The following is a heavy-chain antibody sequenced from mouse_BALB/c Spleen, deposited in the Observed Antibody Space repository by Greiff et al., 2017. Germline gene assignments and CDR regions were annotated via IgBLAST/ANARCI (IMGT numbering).Heavy chain of an antibody. CDR1: GYTFTSYW. Sequence: VKLVESGAELAKPGASVKMSCKASGYTFTSYWMHWVKQRPGQGLEWIGYINPSTGYTEYNQKFKDKATLTADKSSSTAYMQLSSLTSEDSAVYYCAITTARYFDVWGAGTTVTVSS. CDR2: INPSTGYT. J-gene: IGHJ1*01. V-gene: IGHV1-7*01. CDR3: AITTARYFDV. D-gene: IGHD1-2*01.